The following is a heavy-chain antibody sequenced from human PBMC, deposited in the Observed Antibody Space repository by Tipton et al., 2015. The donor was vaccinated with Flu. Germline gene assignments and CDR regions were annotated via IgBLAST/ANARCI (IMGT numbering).Heavy chain of an antibody. CDR2: ISSSGSTI. J-gene: IGHJ6*02. D-gene: IGHD3-22*01. CDR3: ARGEVVINYYYYGMDV. CDR1: GFTFSSYE. V-gene: IGHV3-48*03. Sequence: SLRLSCAASGFTFSSYEMNWVRQAPGKGLEWVSYISSSGSTIYYADSVKGRFTISRDNAKNSLYLQMNSLRAEDTAVYYCARGEVVINYYYYGMDVWGQGTTVTVSS.